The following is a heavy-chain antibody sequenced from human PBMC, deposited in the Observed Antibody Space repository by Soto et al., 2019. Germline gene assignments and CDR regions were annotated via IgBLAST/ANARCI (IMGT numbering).Heavy chain of an antibody. Sequence: QVQMQESGPGLMKPSETLSLTCTVSGVSVSRGYYYWSWIRHPPGKGLEGIGYLDYSGGTTSNPSPKSRVHISVDTARNQLARMMSSVSAADTAVYFCARVVQEDGGILSNYYYDMDGCGHGTTVTVS. CDR2: LDYSGGT. V-gene: IGHV4-61*01. CDR1: GVSVSRGYYY. CDR3: ARVVQEDGGILSNYYYDMDG. J-gene: IGHJ6*02. D-gene: IGHD2-2*01.